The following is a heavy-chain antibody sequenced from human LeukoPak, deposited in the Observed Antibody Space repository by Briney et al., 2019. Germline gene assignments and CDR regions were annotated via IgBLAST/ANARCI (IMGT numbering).Heavy chain of an antibody. J-gene: IGHJ4*02. CDR2: MYTRGRT. Sequence: SETLSLTCTVSGASIDTYYWSWVRQPAGKGLEWIWRMYTRGRTHYSPSLESRLTMSVDTSKNQFSLKLTSVTAADTAVYYCANGGNSGSYFEDWGQGTLVTVSS. CDR3: ANGGNSGSYFED. D-gene: IGHD1-26*01. V-gene: IGHV4-4*07. CDR1: GASIDTYY.